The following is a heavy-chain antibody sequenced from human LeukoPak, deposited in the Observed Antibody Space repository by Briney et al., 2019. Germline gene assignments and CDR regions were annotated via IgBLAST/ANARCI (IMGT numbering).Heavy chain of an antibody. D-gene: IGHD5-24*01. CDR1: GFTFSNYA. V-gene: IGHV3-23*01. CDR2: ISGSGDST. Sequence: GGSLRLSCAASGFTFSNYATGWVRQAPGEGLEWVSSISGSGDSTYYADSVKGRFTISRDNSKNTLYLQMSSLRAEDTATYYCAHTPARDGYNWNYFDYWGQGTLVTVSS. J-gene: IGHJ4*02. CDR3: AHTPARDGYNWNYFDY.